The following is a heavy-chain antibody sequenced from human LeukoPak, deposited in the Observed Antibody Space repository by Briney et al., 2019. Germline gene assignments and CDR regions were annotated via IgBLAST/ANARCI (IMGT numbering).Heavy chain of an antibody. CDR1: GFTFSSYA. J-gene: IGHJ3*02. CDR2: ISGSGGST. V-gene: IGHV3-23*01. D-gene: IGHD3-22*01. CDR3: AKPNSGYTAFDI. Sequence: GGSLRLSCAASGFTFSSYAMSWVRQAPGKGLEWVSAISGSGGSTYYADSVKGRFTISRDNSKNTLYLQMDSLRAEDTVVYYCAKPNSGYTAFDIWGQGTMVTVSS.